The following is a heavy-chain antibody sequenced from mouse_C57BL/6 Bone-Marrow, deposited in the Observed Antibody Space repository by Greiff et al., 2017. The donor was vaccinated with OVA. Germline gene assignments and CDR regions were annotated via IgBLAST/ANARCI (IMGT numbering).Heavy chain of an antibody. Sequence: VQLQQSGPELVKPGASVKISCKASGYTFTDYYMNWVKQSHGKSLEWIGDINPINGGTSYNQKFKGKATLTVDNSSSTAYMELRSLTAEDSAVYCCARTGTGYWGQGTTLTVSS. CDR2: INPINGGT. CDR1: GYTFTDYY. V-gene: IGHV1-26*01. CDR3: ARTGTGY. D-gene: IGHD4-1*01. J-gene: IGHJ2*01.